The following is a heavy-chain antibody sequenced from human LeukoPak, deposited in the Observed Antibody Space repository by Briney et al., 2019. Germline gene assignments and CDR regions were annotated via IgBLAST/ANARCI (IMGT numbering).Heavy chain of an antibody. Sequence: SETLSLTCTVSGGSISSGGYYWSWIRQHPGQGLEWIGYIYYSGSTYYNPSLKSRVTISVDTSKNQFSLKLSSVTAADTAVYYCASEDPRRRLGFDYWGQGTLVTVSS. J-gene: IGHJ4*02. CDR3: ASEDPRRRLGFDY. CDR1: GGSISSGGYY. V-gene: IGHV4-31*03. CDR2: IYYSGST. D-gene: IGHD3-9*01.